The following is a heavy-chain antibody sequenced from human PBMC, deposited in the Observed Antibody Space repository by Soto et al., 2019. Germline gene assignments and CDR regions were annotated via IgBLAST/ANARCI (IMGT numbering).Heavy chain of an antibody. CDR3: ARHSYSSSWYHHYYYYYGMDV. D-gene: IGHD6-13*01. V-gene: IGHV4-39*01. CDR1: GGSIGSSSYY. J-gene: IGHJ6*02. CDR2: IYYSGST. Sequence: SETLSLTCTVSGGSIGSSSYYWGWIRQPPGKGLEWIGSIYYSGSTYYNPSLKSRVTISVDTSKNQFSLKLSSVTAADTAVYYCARHSYSSSWYHHYYYYYGMDVWGQGTTVTVSS.